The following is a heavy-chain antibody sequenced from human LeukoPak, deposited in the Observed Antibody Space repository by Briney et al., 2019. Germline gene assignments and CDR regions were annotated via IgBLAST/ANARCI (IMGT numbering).Heavy chain of an antibody. CDR2: GLYTGNT. CDR3: AREHRSSKYFDS. D-gene: IGHD6-6*01. Sequence: SETLSLTCTVSGGSIAVNHYYWGWIRQPPGKGLEWIGSGLYTGNTYSNPSLRSRVTISVDTSKNEFSLKMNSVTAADTAVYYCAREHRSSKYFDSWGQGALMIVSS. V-gene: IGHV4-39*02. CDR1: GGSIAVNHYY. J-gene: IGHJ4*02.